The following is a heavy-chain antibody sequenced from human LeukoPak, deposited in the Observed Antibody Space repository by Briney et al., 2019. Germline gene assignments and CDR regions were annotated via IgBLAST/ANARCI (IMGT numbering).Heavy chain of an antibody. J-gene: IGHJ5*02. V-gene: IGHV4-59*01. CDR2: IYYSGST. D-gene: IGHD3-3*01. CDR3: ARDRAYYDFWSGYFRVSWFDP. CDR1: GGSISSYY. Sequence: SETLSLXCTVSGGSISSYYWSWIRRPPGKGLESIGYIYYSGSTNYNPSLKSRVTISVDTSKNQFSLKLSSVTAADTAVYYCARDRAYYDFWSGYFRVSWFDPWGQRTLVTVSS.